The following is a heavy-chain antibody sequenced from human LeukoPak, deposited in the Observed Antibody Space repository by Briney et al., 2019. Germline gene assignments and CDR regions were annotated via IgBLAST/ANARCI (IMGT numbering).Heavy chain of an antibody. J-gene: IGHJ4*02. CDR3: ARVRNSRSMTLDY. Sequence: SETLSLTCTVSGGSISSYYWSWIRQPPGKGLEWIGYIYYSGSTNYNPSLKSRVTISVDTSKNQFSLKLSSVTAADTAVYYCARVRNSRSMTLDYWGQGTLVTVSS. V-gene: IGHV4-59*01. CDR2: IYYSGST. D-gene: IGHD3-16*01. CDR1: GGSISSYY.